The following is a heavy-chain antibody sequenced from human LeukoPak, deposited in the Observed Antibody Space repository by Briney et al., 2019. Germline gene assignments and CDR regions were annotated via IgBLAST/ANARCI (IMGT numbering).Heavy chain of an antibody. Sequence: SETLSLTCTVSGGSISSGGYYWSWIRQPPGKGLEWIGYIYYSGSTYYNPSLKSRVTISVDTSKNQFSLKLSSVTAADTAVYYCAREMATIRASNDAFDIWGQGTMVTVSS. CDR3: AREMATIRASNDAFDI. CDR2: IYYSGST. V-gene: IGHV4-31*03. CDR1: GGSISSGGYY. D-gene: IGHD5-24*01. J-gene: IGHJ3*02.